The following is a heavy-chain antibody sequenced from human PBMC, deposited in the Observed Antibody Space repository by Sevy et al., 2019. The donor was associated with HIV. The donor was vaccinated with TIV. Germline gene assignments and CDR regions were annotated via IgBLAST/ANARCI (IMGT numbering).Heavy chain of an antibody. D-gene: IGHD3-22*01. Sequence: GGSLRLSCEASGFDVGTNYMNWVRQAPGRGLEWVSVIYSSGDTDYADSVKGRFTISRANSRNTLCLQINSLRAEDTAVYYCASSLLYLYESNGHYPLDYLGRGTLVTVSS. J-gene: IGHJ4*02. V-gene: IGHV3-53*01. CDR2: IYSSGDT. CDR1: GFDVGTNY. CDR3: ASSLLYLYESNGHYPLDY.